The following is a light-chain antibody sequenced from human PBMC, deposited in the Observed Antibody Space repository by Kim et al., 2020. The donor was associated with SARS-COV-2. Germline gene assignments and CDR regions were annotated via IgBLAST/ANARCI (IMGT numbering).Light chain of an antibody. Sequence: SASVADRVTLTCRASQDITYYLAWYQQKPGKVPQLLIYGASTLQSGVPSRFSGSGSGTEFTLTINSLQPEDVATYYCQKYDSAPLTFGGGTKVEIK. J-gene: IGKJ4*01. V-gene: IGKV1-27*01. CDR2: GAS. CDR1: QDITYY. CDR3: QKYDSAPLT.